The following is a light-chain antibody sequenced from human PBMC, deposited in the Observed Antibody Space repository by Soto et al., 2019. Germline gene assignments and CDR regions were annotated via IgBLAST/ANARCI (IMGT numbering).Light chain of an antibody. Sequence: DIQMTQSPSSLSASVGDRVTITCRASRNIASYLNWYHQRPGNAPRLLISSAFSFQSVVPSRFSGSGSGTDFTLTISSLQAEDFATYYCQQSYTVPWTFGQGTKVEIK. CDR3: QQSYTVPWT. CDR2: SAF. V-gene: IGKV1-39*01. CDR1: RNIASY. J-gene: IGKJ1*01.